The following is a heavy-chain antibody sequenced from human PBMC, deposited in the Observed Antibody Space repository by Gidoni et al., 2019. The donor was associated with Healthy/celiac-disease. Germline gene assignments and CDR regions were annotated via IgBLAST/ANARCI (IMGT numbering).Heavy chain of an antibody. D-gene: IGHD3-22*01. Sequence: QVQLVESGGGVVKPGRSLRLTCAASRFTFSSYAMHWVRQAHGKGLECVAVISYDGSNKYYADSVKGRVTISRDNSKNALYRQMNSLRAEDTAVYYCARYQLEDDSSGYWAGAFDIWGQGTMVTVSS. J-gene: IGHJ3*02. CDR3: ARYQLEDDSSGYWAGAFDI. CDR1: RFTFSSYA. V-gene: IGHV3-30*01. CDR2: ISYDGSNK.